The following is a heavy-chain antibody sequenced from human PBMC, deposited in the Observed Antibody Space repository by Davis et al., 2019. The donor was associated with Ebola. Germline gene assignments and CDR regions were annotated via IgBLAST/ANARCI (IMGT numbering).Heavy chain of an antibody. Sequence: ASVKVSCKASGYTFTTYGINWVRQAPGQGLEWMGWISAHSGDTNYSQKLQARVTMTTDTSTSTAYMELRSLKSEDTAVYYCARGRYSDGSGFFFEQSHWGQGTLVTVSS. CDR1: GYTFTTYG. D-gene: IGHD3-22*01. V-gene: IGHV1-18*01. CDR3: ARGRYSDGSGFFFEQSH. CDR2: ISAHSGDT. J-gene: IGHJ4*02.